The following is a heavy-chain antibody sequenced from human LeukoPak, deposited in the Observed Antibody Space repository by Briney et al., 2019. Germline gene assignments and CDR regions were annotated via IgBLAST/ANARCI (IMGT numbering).Heavy chain of an antibody. CDR2: IKTDGSDT. D-gene: IGHD4-11*01. CDR1: GLTLSSYW. J-gene: IGHJ4*02. Sequence: PGGSLRLSCAASGLTLSSYWMHWVRQSPGKGLVWVSRIKTDGSDTYHADSVRGRFTISRDNAKNTLYLQMDSLRAEDTAVYFCARGDYSSHTLWGQGTLVTVSS. CDR3: ARGDYSSHTL. V-gene: IGHV3-74*01.